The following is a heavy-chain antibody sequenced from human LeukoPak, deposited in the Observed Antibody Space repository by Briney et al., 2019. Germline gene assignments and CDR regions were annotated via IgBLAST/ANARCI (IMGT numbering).Heavy chain of an antibody. Sequence: PRVSLRLSCAASGFTFSSYGMHWVRQAPGKGLEWVAVISYDGSNNYYADSVKGRFTISRDNSKNTLYLQMNSLRAEDTAVYYCARRSPNYYFDYWGQGTPVTVSS. CDR3: ARRSPNYYFDY. CDR2: ISYDGSNN. V-gene: IGHV3-33*05. J-gene: IGHJ4*02. CDR1: GFTFSSYG.